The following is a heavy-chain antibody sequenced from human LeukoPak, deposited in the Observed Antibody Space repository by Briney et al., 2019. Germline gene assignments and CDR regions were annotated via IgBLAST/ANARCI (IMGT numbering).Heavy chain of an antibody. CDR1: GFTFSSYW. Sequence: GGSLRLSCAASGFTFSSYWMSWVRQAPGKGLEWVANIKQDGSEKYYVDSVKGRFTISRDNAKNSLYLQMNSLRAEDTAVYYCARKRRTGYCSGGSCYPGFAFDIWGQGTMVTVSS. CDR3: ARKRRTGYCSGGSCYPGFAFDI. J-gene: IGHJ3*02. D-gene: IGHD2-15*01. CDR2: IKQDGSEK. V-gene: IGHV3-7*01.